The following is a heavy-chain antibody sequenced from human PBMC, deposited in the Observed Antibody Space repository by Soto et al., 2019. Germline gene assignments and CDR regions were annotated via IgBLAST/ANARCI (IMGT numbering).Heavy chain of an antibody. Sequence: QVQLVQAGAEVKKPGSSVKVSCKAAGGTFSSYAISWVRQAPGQGLEWMGGIIPISDTTDYAQKFQGRVTIVADESTSTAYMEVSSLRSEDTPVNYCAGSQGSITSLEIYYCYYYGMDVWGQGTMVTVSS. CDR2: IIPISDTT. CDR1: GGTFSSYA. CDR3: AGSQGSITSLEIYYCYYYGMDV. V-gene: IGHV1-69*01. J-gene: IGHJ6*02. D-gene: IGHD2-2*01.